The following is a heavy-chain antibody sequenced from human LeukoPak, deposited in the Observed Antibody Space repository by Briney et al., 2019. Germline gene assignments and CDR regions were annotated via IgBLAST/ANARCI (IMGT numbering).Heavy chain of an antibody. CDR1: GGSISSRNW. CDR2: IYHSGST. V-gene: IGHV4-4*02. D-gene: IGHD3-22*01. Sequence: SETLSLTCAVCGGSISSRNWWSRVRQPPGKGLEWMGEIYHSGSTNYNPSLKSRVTISVDKSKNKFSLKLSSVTAADTAVYYCARVQNTYHCSAYYYVDYWGQGTLVTVSS. CDR3: ARVQNTYHCSAYYYVDY. J-gene: IGHJ4*02.